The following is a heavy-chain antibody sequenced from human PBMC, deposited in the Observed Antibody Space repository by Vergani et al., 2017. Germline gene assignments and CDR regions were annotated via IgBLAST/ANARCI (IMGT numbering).Heavy chain of an antibody. V-gene: IGHV3-33*01. D-gene: IGHD6-6*01. J-gene: IGHJ4*02. CDR2: IWSDGSNK. Sequence: QVQQVESGGGVVQPGRSLRLSCAVSGFTFSSYGMHWVRQAPGKGLEWVAVIWSDGSNKYYADSVKGRFTISRENSKNTLYLEMNSLRAEDTAVYYCARDPGVEQLVPNYFDYWDQGTLVTVSS. CDR1: GFTFSSYG. CDR3: ARDPGVEQLVPNYFDY.